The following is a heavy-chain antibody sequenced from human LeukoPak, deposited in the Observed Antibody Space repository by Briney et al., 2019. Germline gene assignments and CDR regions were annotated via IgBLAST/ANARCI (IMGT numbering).Heavy chain of an antibody. Sequence: GGSLRLSCAASGFIFSSHGMHWVRQAPGKGLEWVSTISGSGSGSSTYYADSVKGRFTISRDNAKNSLNLQMNSLRAEDTAVYYCARDFPYYYDISGYYQDYWGQGTLVTVSS. V-gene: IGHV3-21*01. CDR3: ARDFPYYYDISGYYQDY. CDR1: GFIFSSHG. J-gene: IGHJ4*02. D-gene: IGHD3-22*01. CDR2: ISGSGSGSST.